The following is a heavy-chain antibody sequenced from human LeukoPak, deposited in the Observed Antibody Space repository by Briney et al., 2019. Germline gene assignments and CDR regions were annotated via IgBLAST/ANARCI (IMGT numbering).Heavy chain of an antibody. CDR3: ARQGSGNYLSPVNY. V-gene: IGHV4-39*01. J-gene: IGHJ4*02. CDR2: IYYSGST. Sequence: SEALSLTCTVSGGSISSSSYYWGWMRQRPGKGLEWIGTIYYSGSTYYNPSLKSRITISVDTSKNQFSLKLSSVTAADTAVYYCARQGSGNYLSPVNYWGQGTLVTVSS. CDR1: GGSISSSSYY. D-gene: IGHD1-26*01.